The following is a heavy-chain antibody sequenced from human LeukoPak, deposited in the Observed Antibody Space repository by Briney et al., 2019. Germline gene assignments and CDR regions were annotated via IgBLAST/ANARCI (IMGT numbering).Heavy chain of an antibody. J-gene: IGHJ5*02. Sequence: KASETLSLTCNVSGYSISSGYYWSWIRQPPGKGLEWFGSIYHSGYTFYNPSLKSRVTMSVDTSKNQFSLKLNSVTAADTAVYYCAREGTARWFDPWGQGTLVTVSS. V-gene: IGHV4-38-2*02. CDR1: GYSISSGYY. D-gene: IGHD1-14*01. CDR3: AREGTARWFDP. CDR2: IYHSGYT.